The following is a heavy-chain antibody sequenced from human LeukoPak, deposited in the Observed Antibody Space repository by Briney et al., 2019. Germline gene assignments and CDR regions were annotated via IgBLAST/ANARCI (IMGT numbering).Heavy chain of an antibody. D-gene: IGHD1-14*01. CDR3: AVLITPRDF. CDR2: IYNSGST. V-gene: IGHV4-59*12. Sequence: WESLSLTCTVSGGSISSYYRSWVRQPPGKGLEWIGDIYNSGSTNYNPSLKSRVTISVDTSKNKFSLKLSAVTAADTAVYYCAVLITPRDFWGQRTVVTVSS. J-gene: IGHJ4*02. CDR1: GGSISSYY.